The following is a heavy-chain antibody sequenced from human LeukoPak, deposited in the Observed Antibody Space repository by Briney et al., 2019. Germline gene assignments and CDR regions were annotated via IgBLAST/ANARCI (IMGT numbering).Heavy chain of an antibody. Sequence: HSGGSLRLSCKASAFTFSNYWMTWVRQTPGKGLEWVANINQDGSKKNYVDSVKGRFTISRGNVKNALYLQMDGLTAEDTAVYSCARDMSYDFWSGHFGADWLDPWGQGTLVTVSS. CDR2: INQDGSKK. V-gene: IGHV3-7*03. CDR3: ARDMSYDFWSGHFGADWLDP. J-gene: IGHJ5*02. CDR1: AFTFSNYW. D-gene: IGHD3-3*01.